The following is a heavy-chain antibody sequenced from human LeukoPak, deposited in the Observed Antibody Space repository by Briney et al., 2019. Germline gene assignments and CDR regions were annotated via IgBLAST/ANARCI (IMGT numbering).Heavy chain of an antibody. V-gene: IGHV4-34*01. CDR1: GGSFSGYY. Sequence: PSETLSLTCAVYGGSFSGYYWSWIRQPPGKGLEWIGEINHSGSTNYNPSLKSRVTISVDTSKNQFSLKLSSVTAADTAVYYCASSTASSGYYGGSTTDYWGQGTLVTVSS. J-gene: IGHJ4*02. D-gene: IGHD3-22*01. CDR2: INHSGST. CDR3: ASSTASSGYYGGSTTDY.